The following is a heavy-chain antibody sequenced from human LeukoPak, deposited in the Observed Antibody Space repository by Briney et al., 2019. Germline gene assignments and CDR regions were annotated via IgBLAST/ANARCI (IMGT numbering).Heavy chain of an antibody. CDR3: ARAVSIAVAGTAPPSDY. D-gene: IGHD6-19*01. V-gene: IGHV3-30-3*01. J-gene: IGHJ4*02. CDR1: GFTFSSYA. CDR2: ISYDGSNK. Sequence: GGSLRLSCAASGFTFSSYAMHWVRQAPGKGLEWVAVISYDGSNKHYADSVKGRFTISRDNSKNTLYLQMNSLRAEDTAVYYCARAVSIAVAGTAPPSDYWGQGTLVTVSS.